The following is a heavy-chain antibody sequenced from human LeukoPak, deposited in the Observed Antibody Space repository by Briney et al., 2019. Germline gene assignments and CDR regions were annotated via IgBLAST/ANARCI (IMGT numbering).Heavy chain of an antibody. J-gene: IGHJ4*02. CDR2: INTKTGAT. V-gene: IGHV1-2*02. D-gene: IGHD2-15*01. CDR3: ARGVVACPN. CDR1: GYSFTGHY. Sequence: ASVKVSCKASGYSFTGHYMHWVRQAPGQGLEWMGWINTKTGATNIAQKSQGRVTMTRDTYISTAYIEVSRLTSDDTAVYYCARGVVACPNWGQGTLVTVSS.